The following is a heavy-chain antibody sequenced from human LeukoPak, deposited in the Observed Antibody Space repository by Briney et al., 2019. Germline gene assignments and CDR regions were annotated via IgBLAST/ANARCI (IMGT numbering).Heavy chain of an antibody. D-gene: IGHD6-19*01. J-gene: IGHJ4*02. CDR3: AKGATNRVKWLVTEPQGPDY. CDR1: GFTFSSYG. V-gene: IGHV3-30*02. CDR2: IRYDGSNK. Sequence: GGSLRLSCAASGFTFSSYGMHWVRQAPGKGLEWVAFIRYDGSNKYYADSVKGRFTISRDNSKDTLYLQMNSLRAEDTAVYYCAKGATNRVKWLVTEPQGPDYWGQGTLVTVSS.